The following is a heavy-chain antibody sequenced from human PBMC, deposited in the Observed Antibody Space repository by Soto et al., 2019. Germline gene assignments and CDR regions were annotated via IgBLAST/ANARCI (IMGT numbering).Heavy chain of an antibody. V-gene: IGHV3-53*01. Sequence: EVQLMESGGGLIQPGGSLRLSCAAAGFSFSTSHITWVRQAPGKGLEWVSVISSGGATHYSVSVKGGCIISSDNYTNTXXXXXXXXXXXXXXXXXXXXXXXXXXXXXXXXXXXFAPWGQGTLVTVSS. J-gene: IGHJ5*02. CDR2: ISSGGAT. CDR1: GFSFSTSH. CDR3: XXXXXXXXXXXXXXXXXFAP.